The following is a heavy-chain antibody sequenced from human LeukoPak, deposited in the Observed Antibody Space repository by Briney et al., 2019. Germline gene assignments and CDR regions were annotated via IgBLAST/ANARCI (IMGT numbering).Heavy chain of an antibody. Sequence: GASLPISCQGSGSRFTSYWISWVRPMPGKGLEWMGRIDPSDSYTNYSPSFQGHVTISADKSISTAYLQWSSLKASDTAMYYCARHGTAAMGDYWGQGTLVTVSS. CDR3: ARHGTAAMGDY. CDR1: GSRFTSYW. J-gene: IGHJ4*02. CDR2: IDPSDSYT. V-gene: IGHV5-10-1*01. D-gene: IGHD2-2*01.